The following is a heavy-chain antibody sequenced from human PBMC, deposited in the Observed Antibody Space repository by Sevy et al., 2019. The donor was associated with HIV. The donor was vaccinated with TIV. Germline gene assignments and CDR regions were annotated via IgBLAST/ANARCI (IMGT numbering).Heavy chain of an antibody. V-gene: IGHV3-9*01. CDR1: GFTFDDYA. Sequence: GGSLRLSCAASGFTFDDYAMHWVRQPPGKGLEWVSGISWNSGSIGYADSVKGRFTISRDNAKNSLYLQMNSLRAEDTALYYGAKGGERVHYYYGMDVWGQGTTVTVSS. CDR3: AKGGERVHYYYGMDV. D-gene: IGHD1-1*01. J-gene: IGHJ6*02. CDR2: ISWNSGSI.